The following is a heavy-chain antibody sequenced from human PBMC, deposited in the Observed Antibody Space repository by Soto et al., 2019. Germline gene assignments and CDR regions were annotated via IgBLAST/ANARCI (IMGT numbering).Heavy chain of an antibody. CDR3: ARSTNDYGDRH. V-gene: IGHV1-8*01. J-gene: IGHJ4*02. Sequence: QGQLVQSGAEVKKPGASVQVSCQASGYTFTSYAINWVRQATVQGLEWMGWMNPNSGNTGYAQKFQGRVPMNRHTSISTAYMGLSSLRSEDTAVYYFARSTNDYGDRHWGQVNRVTVSS. CDR2: MNPNSGNT. CDR1: GYTFTSYA. D-gene: IGHD4-17*01.